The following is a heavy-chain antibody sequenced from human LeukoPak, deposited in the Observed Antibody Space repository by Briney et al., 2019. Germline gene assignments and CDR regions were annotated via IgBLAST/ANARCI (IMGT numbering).Heavy chain of an antibody. V-gene: IGHV3-74*01. CDR1: GFTFSSYW. CDR2: INPDGSST. J-gene: IGHJ4*02. Sequence: PGGSLRLSCAASGFTFSSYWMHWVRQAPGKGLVWVSRINPDGSSTSYADSVKGRFTISRDNAKNTLFLQMISLRAEDTAVYYCAKVGYNYGYDYWGQGTLVTVPS. CDR3: AKVGYNYGYDY. D-gene: IGHD5-18*01.